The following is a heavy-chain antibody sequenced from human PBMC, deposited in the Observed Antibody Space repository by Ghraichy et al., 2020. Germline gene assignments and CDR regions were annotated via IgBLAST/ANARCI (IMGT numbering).Heavy chain of an antibody. CDR3: AKTGWNYGVDY. CDR1: GFTFSDYG. CDR2: ISYDGIRK. J-gene: IGHJ4*02. V-gene: IGHV3-30*18. Sequence: GGSLRLSCAASGFTFSDYGLNWVRQAPGKGLEWVAFISYDGIRKYYADSVKGQLTISRDSSKNTLYLQMNSLRVEDTAIYYCAKTGWNYGVDYWGQGTLVTVPS. D-gene: IGHD1-7*01.